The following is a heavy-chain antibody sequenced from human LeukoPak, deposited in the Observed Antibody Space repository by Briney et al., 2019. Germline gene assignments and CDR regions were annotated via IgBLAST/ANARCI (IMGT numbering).Heavy chain of an antibody. D-gene: IGHD4-23*01. V-gene: IGHV3-30-3*01. CDR2: ISYDGTNQ. Sequence: GGSLRLSCAASGFSFSSYAMHWVRQAPGKGLEWVAVISYDGTNQYYADSVKGRFTISRDNSKNTLYLQMNSLRAEDTAVYYCARGRPGGPYIFDYWGQGTLVTVSS. CDR3: ARGRPGGPYIFDY. J-gene: IGHJ4*02. CDR1: GFSFSSYA.